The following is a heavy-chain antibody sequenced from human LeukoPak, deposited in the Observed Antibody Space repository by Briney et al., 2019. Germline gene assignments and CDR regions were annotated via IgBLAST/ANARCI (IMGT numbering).Heavy chain of an antibody. D-gene: IGHD2-15*01. Sequence: PSETLSLTCTVSGGSVSSGSYYWTWIRQPPGKGLEWIGSIYYSGSTYYNPSLKSRVTISVDTSKNQFSLKLSSVTAADTAVYYCARDSLPRIGKGGSARFDYWGQGTLVTVSS. CDR1: GGSVSSGSYY. CDR2: IYYSGST. CDR3: ARDSLPRIGKGGSARFDY. V-gene: IGHV4-39*02. J-gene: IGHJ4*02.